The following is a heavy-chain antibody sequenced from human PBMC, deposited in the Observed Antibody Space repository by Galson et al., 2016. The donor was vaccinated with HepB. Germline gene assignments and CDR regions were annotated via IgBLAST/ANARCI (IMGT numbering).Heavy chain of an antibody. CDR3: ARGIILISASYDAFHL. CDR2: INPSAANT. V-gene: IGHV1-46*01. D-gene: IGHD6-6*01. J-gene: IGHJ3*01. Sequence: SVKVSCKASGYSFTSYYMHWVRQAPGQGPEWMGVINPSAANTIYAQKFQGRITMTRDTSTSTLYLELSSLTSEDTAAYYCARGIILISASYDAFHLWGQGTLGTVSS. CDR1: GYSFTSYY.